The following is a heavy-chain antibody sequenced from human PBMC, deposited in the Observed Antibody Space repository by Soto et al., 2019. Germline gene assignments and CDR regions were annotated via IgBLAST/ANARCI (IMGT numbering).Heavy chain of an antibody. Sequence: QVQLVQSGAEVKKPGSSVKVSCKASGGTFSSYAISWVRQAPGQGLEWMGGIIPIFGTANYAQKFQGRVTITADESTSTAYMELSSLRSEDTAVYYCARDLMGLRFLEWLPPLSYGMDVWGQGTTVTVSS. D-gene: IGHD3-3*01. V-gene: IGHV1-69*01. CDR2: IIPIFGTA. J-gene: IGHJ6*02. CDR1: GGTFSSYA. CDR3: ARDLMGLRFLEWLPPLSYGMDV.